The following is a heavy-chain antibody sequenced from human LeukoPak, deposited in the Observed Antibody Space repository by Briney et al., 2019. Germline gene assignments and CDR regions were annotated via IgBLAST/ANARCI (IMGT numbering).Heavy chain of an antibody. V-gene: IGHV4-39*07. CDR1: GGSISTSSYY. CDR3: ARLDSSAEYFQH. Sequence: SETLSLTCTVSGGSISTSSYYWGWVRQPPGKGLEWIGSIYYSGSTYYNPSLKSRVTISVDTSKNQFSLKLSSVTAADTAVYYCARLDSSAEYFQHWGQGTLVTVSS. J-gene: IGHJ1*01. D-gene: IGHD6-6*01. CDR2: IYYSGST.